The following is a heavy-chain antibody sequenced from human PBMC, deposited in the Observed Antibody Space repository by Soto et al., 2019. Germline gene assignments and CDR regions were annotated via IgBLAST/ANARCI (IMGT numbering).Heavy chain of an antibody. D-gene: IGHD3-3*01. V-gene: IGHV4-59*08. Sequence: SETLSLTCTVSGGSISSYYWSWIRQPPGKGLEWIGYIYYSGSTNYNPSLKSRVTISVDTSKNQFSLKLSSVTAADTAVYYCARQAGHDFWSGYLYYFDYWGQGTLVTGSS. CDR2: IYYSGST. CDR3: ARQAGHDFWSGYLYYFDY. J-gene: IGHJ4*02. CDR1: GGSISSYY.